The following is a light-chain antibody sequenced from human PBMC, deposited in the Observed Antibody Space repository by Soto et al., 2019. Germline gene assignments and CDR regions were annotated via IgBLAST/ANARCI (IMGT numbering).Light chain of an antibody. CDR2: LNSDGSH. CDR1: SGHSSYA. Sequence: QLVLTQSPSASASLGASVKLTCTLSSGHSSYAIAWHQQQPEKGPRYLMKLNSDGSHSKGDGIPDRFSGSSSGAERYLTISSLQSEDEADYYCQTWGTARVFGGGTKLT. CDR3: QTWGTARV. J-gene: IGLJ3*02. V-gene: IGLV4-69*01.